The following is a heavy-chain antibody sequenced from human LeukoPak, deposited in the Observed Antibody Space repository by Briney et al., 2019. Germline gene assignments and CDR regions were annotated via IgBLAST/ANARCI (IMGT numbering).Heavy chain of an antibody. CDR3: ARARGTTRRHDAFDI. Sequence: ALVKVSCKASGYTFTSYYIHWVRQAPGQGLEWMGIINPSDGSTIYAQKFQGRVTMTRDMSTSTVYMELSSLRSEDTAMYYCARARGTTRRHDAFDIWGQGTMVTVSS. CDR1: GYTFTSYY. J-gene: IGHJ3*02. V-gene: IGHV1-46*01. D-gene: IGHD4-11*01. CDR2: INPSDGST.